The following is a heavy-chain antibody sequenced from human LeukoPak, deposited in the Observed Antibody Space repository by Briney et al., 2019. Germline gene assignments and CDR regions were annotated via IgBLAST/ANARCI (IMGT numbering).Heavy chain of an antibody. D-gene: IGHD3-10*01. Sequence: PSETLSLTCTVSGGSISSYYWSWIRQPPGKGLEWIGYIYYSGSTNYNPSLKSRVTISVDTSKNQFSLKLSSVTAADTAVYYCAGNERYTGLRGVPVGVYWGQGTLVTVSS. CDR3: AGNERYTGLRGVPVGVY. CDR1: GGSISSYY. CDR2: IYYSGST. V-gene: IGHV4-59*01. J-gene: IGHJ4*02.